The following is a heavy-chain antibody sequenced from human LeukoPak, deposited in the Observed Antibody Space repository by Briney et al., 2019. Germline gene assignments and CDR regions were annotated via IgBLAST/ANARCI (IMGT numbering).Heavy chain of an antibody. J-gene: IGHJ5*02. CDR2: INPNSGGT. D-gene: IGHD6-13*01. CDR3: AVGAAGKGPYNWFDP. CDR1: GYTFTGYY. V-gene: IGHV1-2*02. Sequence: GASVKVSCKASGYTFTGYYMHWVRQAPGQGLEWMGWINPNSGGTNYAQKFQGRVTMTRDASISTAYMELSRLRSDDTAVYYCAVGAAGKGPYNWFDPWGQGTLVTVSS.